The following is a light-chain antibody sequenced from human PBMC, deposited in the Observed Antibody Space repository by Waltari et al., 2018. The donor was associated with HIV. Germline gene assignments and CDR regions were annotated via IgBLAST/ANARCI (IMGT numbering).Light chain of an antibody. Sequence: SYVLTQPPSVSVAPGKTARISCGGKNIESSSVHWYQQKPGQAPVLGIYDDTDRPSGIPERFSASNIGNTATLTISRVEAGDEADYYCQVWDSTSDHATFGGGTKLTV. CDR1: NIESSS. CDR2: DDT. V-gene: IGLV3-21*04. CDR3: QVWDSTSDHAT. J-gene: IGLJ2*01.